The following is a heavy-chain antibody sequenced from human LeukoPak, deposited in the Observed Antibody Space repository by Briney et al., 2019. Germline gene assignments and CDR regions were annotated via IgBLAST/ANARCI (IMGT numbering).Heavy chain of an antibody. CDR3: ARDSGYNWNDDGLGAFDI. CDR2: IYYSGSTNYNPSLT. Sequence: SETLSLTCSVSGGSISSYYWGWIRQPPGKGLEWIGYIYYSGSTNYNPSLTNYNPSLKSRVSMSVDTSKSQLSLKLSSVTAADTAVYHCARDSGYNWNDDGLGAFDIWGQGTMVTVSS. J-gene: IGHJ3*02. CDR1: GGSISSYY. V-gene: IGHV4-59*01. D-gene: IGHD1-1*01.